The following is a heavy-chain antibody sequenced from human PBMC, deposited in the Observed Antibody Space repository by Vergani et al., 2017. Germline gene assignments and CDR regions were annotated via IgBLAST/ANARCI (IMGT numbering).Heavy chain of an antibody. V-gene: IGHV3-23*04. CDR1: GFTFSSYA. D-gene: IGHD2-2*01. Sequence: VQLVESGGGVVQPGRSLRLSCAASGFTFSSYAMSWVRQAPGKGLEWVSAISGSGGSTYYADSVKGRFTIARDNSKNTLYLQMNSLRAEDTAVYYCAKRVWFKGVVPAPIDYWCQGTLVTVSS. CDR3: AKRVWFKGVVPAPIDY. J-gene: IGHJ4*02. CDR2: ISGSGGST.